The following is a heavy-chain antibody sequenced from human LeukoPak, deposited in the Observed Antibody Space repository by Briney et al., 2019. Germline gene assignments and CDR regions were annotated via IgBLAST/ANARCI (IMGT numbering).Heavy chain of an antibody. D-gene: IGHD1-26*01. V-gene: IGHV1-18*01. CDR1: GYTFTNYG. Sequence: ASVKVSCKASGYTFTNYGITWMRQAPGQGLEWMGWINTYNGNTNYAQKLQGRVTITTDTSTSTAYMELRSLRSDDTAVFYCARDLVDGVGAPGAYWGQGALVSVSS. CDR3: ARDLVDGVGAPGAY. J-gene: IGHJ4*02. CDR2: INTYNGNT.